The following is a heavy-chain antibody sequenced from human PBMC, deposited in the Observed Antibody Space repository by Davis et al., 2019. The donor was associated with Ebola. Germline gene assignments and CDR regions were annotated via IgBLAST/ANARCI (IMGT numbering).Heavy chain of an antibody. Sequence: PSETLSLTCTVSGGSISSSSYYWGWIRQPPGKGLEWIGSVFYIGTTYDNPSLKSRVTMSVDTSKNQFFLNLNSVTAADTAFYFCTTNTSSTPWFDPWGQGTLVTVSS. J-gene: IGHJ5*02. CDR2: VFYIGTT. CDR3: TTNTSSTPWFDP. CDR1: GGSISSSSYY. V-gene: IGHV4-39*07.